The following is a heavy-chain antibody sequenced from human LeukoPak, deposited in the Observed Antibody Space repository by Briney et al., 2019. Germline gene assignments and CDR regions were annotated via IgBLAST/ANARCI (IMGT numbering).Heavy chain of an antibody. CDR2: ISYDGSNK. Sequence: GGSLRLSCAASGFTFSSYAMHWVRQAPGKGLEWVAVISYDGSNKYYADSVKGRFTISRDNSKNTLYLQMNSLRAEDTAVYYCARGRGYYYDSSGYYSYPHDYWGQGTLVTVSS. CDR3: ARGRGYYYDSSGYYSYPHDY. CDR1: GFTFSSYA. J-gene: IGHJ4*02. V-gene: IGHV3-30-3*01. D-gene: IGHD3-22*01.